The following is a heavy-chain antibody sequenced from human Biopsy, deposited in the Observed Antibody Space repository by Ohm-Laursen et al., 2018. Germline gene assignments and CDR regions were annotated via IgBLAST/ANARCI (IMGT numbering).Heavy chain of an antibody. CDR3: ARDSSRRAREGGMDV. V-gene: IGHV3-21*01. CDR1: GFSVSSYD. Sequence: SLRLSCAASGFSVSSYDMNWVRQAPGKGLAWISYISETSSHIYDADSARGRFTVARDIAKNSLYLQLNSLRVEDTAVYYCARDSSRRAREGGMDVWGQGTTVTVSS. J-gene: IGHJ6*02. CDR2: ISETSSHI. D-gene: IGHD6-6*01.